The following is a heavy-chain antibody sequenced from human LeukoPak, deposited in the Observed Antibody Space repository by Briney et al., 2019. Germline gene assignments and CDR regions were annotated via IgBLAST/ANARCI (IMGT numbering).Heavy chain of an antibody. D-gene: IGHD3-22*01. CDR3: AVPGPYYYDSGGYQYRESAFDI. J-gene: IGHJ3*02. CDR2: ISSSSSYI. CDR1: GFTFSSYS. V-gene: IGHV3-21*04. Sequence: PGGSLRLSCAASGFTFSSYSMNWVRQAPGKGLEWVSSISSSSSYIYYADSVKGRFTISRDNAKNSLYLQMNSLRAEDTAVYYCAVPGPYYYDSGGYQYRESAFDIWGQGTMVTVAS.